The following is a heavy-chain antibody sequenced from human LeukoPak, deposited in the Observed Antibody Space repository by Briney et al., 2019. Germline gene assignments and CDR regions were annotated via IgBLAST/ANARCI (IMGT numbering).Heavy chain of an antibody. CDR3: ARDPFSGSYALKGIDY. CDR1: GYTFTGYY. V-gene: IGHV1-2*02. Sequence: ASVTVSCTASGYTFTGYYMHWVRQAPGQGLEWMGWINPNSGGTNYAQKFQGRVTMTRDTSISTAYMELSRLRSDDTAVYYCARDPFSGSYALKGIDYWGQGTLVTVSS. D-gene: IGHD1-26*01. CDR2: INPNSGGT. J-gene: IGHJ4*02.